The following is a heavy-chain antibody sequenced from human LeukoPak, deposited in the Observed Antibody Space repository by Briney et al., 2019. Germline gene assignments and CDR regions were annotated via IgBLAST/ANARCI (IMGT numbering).Heavy chain of an antibody. CDR3: ARGAYGDYDS. CDR2: ISAGADST. D-gene: IGHD4-17*01. J-gene: IGHJ5*01. Sequence: GGSLRLSCAASTFTFISYALSWVRQAPGRGLEWVSAISAGADSTYYADSVQGRFTISRDNSKNTLFLQMSGLRAEDTAVYFCARGAYGDYDSWGQGTLVTVSS. V-gene: IGHV3-23*01. CDR1: TFTFISYA.